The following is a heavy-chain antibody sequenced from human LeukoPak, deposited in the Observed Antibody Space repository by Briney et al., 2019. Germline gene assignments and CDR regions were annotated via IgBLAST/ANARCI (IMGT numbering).Heavy chain of an antibody. CDR1: GFAFGDYA. D-gene: IGHD1-26*01. J-gene: IGHJ3*02. V-gene: IGHV3-9*01. Sequence: GGSLRLSCAASGFAFGDYAMHWVRQGPGKGLEWVSSISWNSGVKGYADSVKGRFTISRDNSKNTLYLQMNSLRAEDTAVYYCAKDRVNPWYSGSPDAFDIWGQGTMVTVSS. CDR3: AKDRVNPWYSGSPDAFDI. CDR2: ISWNSGVK.